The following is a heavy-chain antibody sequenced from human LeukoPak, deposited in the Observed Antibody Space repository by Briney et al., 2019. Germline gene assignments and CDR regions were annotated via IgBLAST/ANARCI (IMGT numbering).Heavy chain of an antibody. D-gene: IGHD5-18*01. CDR2: IQQDGREK. CDR1: GFTFSDYW. V-gene: IGHV3-7*04. CDR3: ARDRGFSYGIDF. Sequence: PGESLRLSCAASGFTFSDYWMSWVRQAPGKGLEWVANIQQDGREKYYVDSVKGRFTISRDNAKKSLFLQVSSLRGEDTAVYYCARDRGFSYGIDFWGQGTLVTVSS. J-gene: IGHJ4*02.